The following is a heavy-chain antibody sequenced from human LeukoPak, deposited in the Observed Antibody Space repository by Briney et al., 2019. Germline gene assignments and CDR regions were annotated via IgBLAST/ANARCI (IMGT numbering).Heavy chain of an antibody. V-gene: IGHV3-33*06. D-gene: IGHD3-22*01. Sequence: GGSLRLSCAASGFTFSSYGMHWVRRAPGKGLEWVAVIWYDGSNKYYADSVKGRFTISRDNSKNTLYLQMNSLRAEDTAVYYCVKGDYYDSSGHLDYWGQGTLVTVSS. CDR3: VKGDYYDSSGHLDY. J-gene: IGHJ4*02. CDR2: IWYDGSNK. CDR1: GFTFSSYG.